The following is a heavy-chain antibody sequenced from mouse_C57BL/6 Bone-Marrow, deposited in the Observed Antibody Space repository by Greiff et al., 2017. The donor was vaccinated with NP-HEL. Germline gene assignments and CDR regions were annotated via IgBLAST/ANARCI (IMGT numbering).Heavy chain of an antibody. D-gene: IGHD1-1*01. CDR1: GYTFTSYW. J-gene: IGHJ1*03. CDR3: TRSRYYGSSLYWYFDV. Sequence: EVQVVESGTVLARPGASVKMSCKTSGYTFTSYWMHWVKQRPGQGLEWIGAIYPGNSDTSYNQKFKGKAKLTAVTSASTAYMELSSLTNEDSAVYYCTRSRYYGSSLYWYFDVWGTGTTVTVSS. CDR2: IYPGNSDT. V-gene: IGHV1-5*01.